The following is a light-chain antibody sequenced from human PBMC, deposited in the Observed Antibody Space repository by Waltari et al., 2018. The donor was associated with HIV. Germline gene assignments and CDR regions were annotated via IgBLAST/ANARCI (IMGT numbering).Light chain of an antibody. Sequence: QSVLTQPPSASGTPGQRVTISCSGSSSNIGSNYIYWYQQLPGTAPKLLIYRNNQRPSGVPDRFAGSKSGTSASLAISWLRSEDEADYSCAAWDDSLSGWVFGGGTKLTVL. CDR1: SSNIGSNY. CDR2: RNN. V-gene: IGLV1-47*01. J-gene: IGLJ3*02. CDR3: AAWDDSLSGWV.